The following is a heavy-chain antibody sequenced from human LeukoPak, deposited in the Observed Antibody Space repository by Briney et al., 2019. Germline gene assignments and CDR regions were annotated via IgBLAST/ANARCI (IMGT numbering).Heavy chain of an antibody. J-gene: IGHJ4*02. D-gene: IGHD3-9*01. CDR2: ISWNSGSI. CDR3: AARNQDTLTGFNY. CDR1: GFTFHDYA. Sequence: PGGSLRLSCAVSGFTFHDYAMHWVRQAPGKGLEWVSGISWNSGSIDYADSVKGRFTISRDNSIHTLYLQMNSLSAEDTAVYFCAARNQDTLTGFNYWGQGTLVTVSS. V-gene: IGHV3-9*01.